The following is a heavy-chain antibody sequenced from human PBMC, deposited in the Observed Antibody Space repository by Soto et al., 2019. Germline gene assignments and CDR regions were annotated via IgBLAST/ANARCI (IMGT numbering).Heavy chain of an antibody. V-gene: IGHV1-3*05. CDR3: ARAAAVAADFDS. D-gene: IGHD6-19*01. Sequence: QVQLVQSGAEEKKPGASVKVSCKASGYTFTGYAMHWVRQAPGQRLEWMGWINAGNGNTKYSQKFQGRVTNTRDTSANTAYMELTSLRSEDTAVYYCARAAAVAADFDSWGQGTLVTVSS. J-gene: IGHJ4*02. CDR2: INAGNGNT. CDR1: GYTFTGYA.